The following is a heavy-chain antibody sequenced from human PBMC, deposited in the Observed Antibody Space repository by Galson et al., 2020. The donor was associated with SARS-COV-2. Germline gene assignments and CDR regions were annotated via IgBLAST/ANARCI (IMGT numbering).Heavy chain of an antibody. CDR3: AKAGSGSYYHGMDV. CDR2: TSYDGNNK. Sequence: GGSLRLSCAASGFTFNNYAMHWVRQAPGKGLEWVADTSYDGNNKYYADSVKGRFTISRDNSKNTLYLQVNSLRAEDTAVDYCAKAGSGSYYHGMDVWGQGTTVTVSS. V-gene: IGHV3-30*04. J-gene: IGHJ6*02. CDR1: GFTFNNYA. D-gene: IGHD1-26*01.